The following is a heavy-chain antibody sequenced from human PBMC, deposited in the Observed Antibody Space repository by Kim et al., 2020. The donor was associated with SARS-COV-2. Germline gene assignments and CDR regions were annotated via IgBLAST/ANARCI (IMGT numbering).Heavy chain of an antibody. V-gene: IGHV3-7*01. J-gene: IGHJ4*02. CDR2: DGSAK. D-gene: IGHD3-16*01. Sequence: DGSAKFYVDAVKGRFTIYRDNARNSLFLQMDSLRPEDTAVYYCVAGGTYLGVWGQGTLVTVSS. CDR3: VAGGTYLGV.